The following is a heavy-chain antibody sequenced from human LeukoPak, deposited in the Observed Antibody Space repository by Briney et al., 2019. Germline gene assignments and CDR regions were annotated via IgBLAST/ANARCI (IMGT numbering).Heavy chain of an antibody. CDR3: ARDGSSSWYSISNFDY. Sequence: GASVKVSCKASGYTFTSYAMHWVRQAPGQRLEWMGWINAGNGNTKYSQKFQGRVTITRDTSASTAYMELSSLRSEDTAVYYCARDGSSSWYSISNFDYWGQGTLVTVSS. J-gene: IGHJ4*02. CDR1: GYTFTSYA. CDR2: INAGNGNT. V-gene: IGHV1-3*01. D-gene: IGHD6-13*01.